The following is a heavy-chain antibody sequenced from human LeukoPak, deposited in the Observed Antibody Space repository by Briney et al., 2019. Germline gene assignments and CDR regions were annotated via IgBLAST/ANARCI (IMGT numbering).Heavy chain of an antibody. J-gene: IGHJ4*02. CDR3: ASEPEYYGLGSPFHY. D-gene: IGHD3-10*01. CDR1: GYTLTELS. CDR2: FDPEDGQT. Sequence: GASVKVSCKVYGYTLTELSMHWVRQAPGKGLEWMGGFDPEDGQTIYAQKFQGRVTMTEDTSTNTAYMELSSLRSEDTAVYYCASEPEYYGLGSPFHYWGREPWSPSPQ. V-gene: IGHV1-24*01.